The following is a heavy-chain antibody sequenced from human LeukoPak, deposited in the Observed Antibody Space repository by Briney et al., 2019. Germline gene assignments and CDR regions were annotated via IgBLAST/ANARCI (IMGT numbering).Heavy chain of an antibody. CDR1: GGSISSYY. V-gene: IGHV4-59*01. D-gene: IGHD3-16*01. J-gene: IGHJ6*03. CDR2: IYYSGST. CDR3: ARETSQKGAHYMDV. Sequence: SETLSLTCTVSGGSISSYYWSWIRQPPGKGLEWIGYIYYSGSTNYNPSLKSRVTISVDTSKNQFSLKLSSVTAADTAVYYCARETSQKGAHYMDVWGEGTTVTVSS.